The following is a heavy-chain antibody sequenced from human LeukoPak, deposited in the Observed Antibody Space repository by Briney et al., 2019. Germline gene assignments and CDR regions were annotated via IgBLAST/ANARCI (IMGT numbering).Heavy chain of an antibody. V-gene: IGHV3-21*01. J-gene: IGHJ5*02. D-gene: IGHD2-15*01. CDR2: ISSSSSYI. Sequence: GGSLRLSCAASGFTFSTYSMNWVRQAPGKGLEWVSSISSSSSYIYYADSVKGRFTISRDNAKNSLYLQMNSLRAEDTAVYYCARDGIVVVVAATPYNWFDPWGQGTLVTVSS. CDR1: GFTFSTYS. CDR3: ARDGIVVVVAATPYNWFDP.